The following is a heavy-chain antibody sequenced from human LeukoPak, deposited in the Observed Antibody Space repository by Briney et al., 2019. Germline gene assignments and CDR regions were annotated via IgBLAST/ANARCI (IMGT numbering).Heavy chain of an antibody. J-gene: IGHJ6*03. D-gene: IGHD4-11*01. V-gene: IGHV4-61*02. CDR2: VSARGTT. Sequence: SETLSLTCTGSGGPVCSGLYYWTWIRQHAGKGLEWVGRVSARGTTDYNPSVKSRLILSVDTSKNQFPLRLSSVTAADTAVYYCVRLQYFDMDVWGKGTTVTVSS. CDR1: GGPVCSGLYY. CDR3: VRLQYFDMDV.